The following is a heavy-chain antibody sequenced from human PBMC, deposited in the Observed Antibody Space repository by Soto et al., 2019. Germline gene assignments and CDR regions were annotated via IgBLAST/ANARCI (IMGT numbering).Heavy chain of an antibody. Sequence: EVQLVDSGGGLVQPGGSLRLSCAASGFTFSTYWMYWIRQAPGKGLVWVSRIKSDDDTTTYADSVKGRFTLSRDNAKNTLYLQMSSLRAEDTAVYYCARHKTGVVDTFDIWGRGTMVTVSS. CDR2: IKSDDDTT. D-gene: IGHD2-8*01. CDR1: GFTFSTYW. V-gene: IGHV3-74*01. J-gene: IGHJ3*02. CDR3: ARHKTGVVDTFDI.